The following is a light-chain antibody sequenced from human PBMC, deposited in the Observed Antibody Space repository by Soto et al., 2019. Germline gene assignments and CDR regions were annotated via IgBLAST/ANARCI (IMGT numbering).Light chain of an antibody. Sequence: QSALTQPASVSGSPGQSITISCTAITSDFGGYNYVSWYQHHPGKAPKLMIFEVSNRPSGVPSRFSGSKSGNTASLSISGLQAEDVADYYCSSDTTSSNDVVFGTGTNVTVL. CDR2: EVS. CDR1: TSDFGGYNY. J-gene: IGLJ1*01. V-gene: IGLV2-14*01. CDR3: SSDTTSSNDVV.